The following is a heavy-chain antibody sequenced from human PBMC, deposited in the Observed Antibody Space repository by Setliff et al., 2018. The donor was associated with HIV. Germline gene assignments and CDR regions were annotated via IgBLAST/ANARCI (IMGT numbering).Heavy chain of an antibody. D-gene: IGHD2-8*01. V-gene: IGHV1-69*13. CDR2: IIPIFGTA. CDR3: ARDAACPQGICYTGYFDL. Sequence: ASVKVSCKASGGTFSSYAISWVRQAPGQGLEWMGGIIPIFGTANYPQRFQGRVTMTADESMTTAYMELNSLRSDDTAVYFCARDAACPQGICYTGYFDLWGRGTLVTVSS. J-gene: IGHJ2*01. CDR1: GGTFSSYA.